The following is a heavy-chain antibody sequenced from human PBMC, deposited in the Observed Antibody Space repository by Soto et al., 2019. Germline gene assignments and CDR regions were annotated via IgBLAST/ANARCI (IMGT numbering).Heavy chain of an antibody. V-gene: IGHV3-23*01. CDR1: GFTFSTYA. CDR2: LSASGATT. Sequence: GGSLRLSCAASGFTFSTYAMTWVRQAPGKGLKWVSALSASGATTYHADSVKGRFTISRDNSENTLYLQMNSLRAEDTAVYYCARDLDYGDYAPGYWGQGTLVTVSS. CDR3: ARDLDYGDYAPGY. D-gene: IGHD4-17*01. J-gene: IGHJ4*02.